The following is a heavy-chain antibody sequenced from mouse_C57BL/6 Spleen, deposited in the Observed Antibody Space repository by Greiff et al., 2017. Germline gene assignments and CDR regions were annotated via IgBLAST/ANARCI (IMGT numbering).Heavy chain of an antibody. CDR3: ARLLQGAMDY. V-gene: IGHV1-82*01. Sequence: VQLQQSGPELVKPGASVKISCKASGYAFSSSGMNWVKQRPGKGLEWIGRIYPGDGDTNYNGKFKGKATLTADKSSSTAYMQLSSLTSEDSAVYFCARLLQGAMDYWGQGTSVTVSS. J-gene: IGHJ4*01. D-gene: IGHD6-1*01. CDR1: GYAFSSSG. CDR2: IYPGDGDT.